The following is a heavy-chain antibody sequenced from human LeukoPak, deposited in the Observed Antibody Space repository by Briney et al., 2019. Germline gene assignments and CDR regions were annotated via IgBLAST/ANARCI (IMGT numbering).Heavy chain of an antibody. D-gene: IGHD3-3*01. Sequence: EASVKVSCKASGYTFTNYGITWVRQAPGQGLEWMGWISPYTGNTNYAQELQGRVTMTTDTSTSTAYMELRSLRSDDTAVYYCARDRAPEITIFGISNNWFDPWGQGTLVTVSS. CDR2: ISPYTGNT. CDR1: GYTFTNYG. J-gene: IGHJ5*02. V-gene: IGHV1-18*01. CDR3: ARDRAPEITIFGISNNWFDP.